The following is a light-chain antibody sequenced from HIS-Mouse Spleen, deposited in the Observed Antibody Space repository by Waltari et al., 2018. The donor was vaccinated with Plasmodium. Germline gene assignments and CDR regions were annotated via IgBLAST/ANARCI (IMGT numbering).Light chain of an antibody. CDR1: SSDVGGYNY. Sequence: QSALTQPASVSASPGQSITISCTGTSSDVGGYNYVSGYQQHPGKAPKLMIYDVSNRPSGVSNRFSGSKSGNTASLTISGLQAEDEADYYCSSYTSSSTLVFGGGTKLTVL. V-gene: IGLV2-14*03. CDR2: DVS. J-gene: IGLJ2*01. CDR3: SSYTSSSTLV.